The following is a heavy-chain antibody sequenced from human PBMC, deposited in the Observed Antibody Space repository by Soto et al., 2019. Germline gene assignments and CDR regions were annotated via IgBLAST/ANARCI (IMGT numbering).Heavy chain of an antibody. D-gene: IGHD3-10*01. CDR2: MNPNSGNT. V-gene: IGHV1-8*01. CDR1: GYTFTIYD. J-gene: IGHJ3*02. Sequence: QVQLVQSGAEVKKPGASVKVSCKASGYTFTIYDINWVRQATGQGLEWMGWMNPNSGNTGYAQKFQGRVTMTWITSISTAYMELSSLRSEDTAVYYCARVDPGTYYAFDIWGQGTMVTVSS. CDR3: ARVDPGTYYAFDI.